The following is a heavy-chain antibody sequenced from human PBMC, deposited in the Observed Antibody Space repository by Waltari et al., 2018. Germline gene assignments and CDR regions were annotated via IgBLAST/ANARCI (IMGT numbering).Heavy chain of an antibody. D-gene: IGHD6-19*01. J-gene: IGHJ3*02. CDR3: ARNQRGWFDAFDI. V-gene: IGHV4-39*07. Sequence: QLQLQESGPGLVEPSETLSLTCPASGDSISNNNYYWAWIRQPRGTGLQWIGSIHYIGDTYVSSSLKSRVIKSVDTSNNQFSLRLTSVPAADTAIYCCARNQRGWFDAFDIWGQGTAVTVSS. CDR1: GDSISNNNYY. CDR2: IHYIGDT.